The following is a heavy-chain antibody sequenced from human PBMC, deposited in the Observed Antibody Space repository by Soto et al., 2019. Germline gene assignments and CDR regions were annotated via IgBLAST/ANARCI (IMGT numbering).Heavy chain of an antibody. CDR2: IHSSGST. J-gene: IGHJ4*02. Sequence: SETLSLTCAVHGGSFSGYYWDWIRQPPGKGLEWIGYIHSSGSTYYNPSLKSRMTMSMDTSKNQFSLKLSSATAADTAVYYCARVPLGSMAPYFFDDWGQGTLVTVSS. D-gene: IGHD3-10*01. CDR3: ARVPLGSMAPYFFDD. CDR1: GGSFSGYY. V-gene: IGHV4-34*10.